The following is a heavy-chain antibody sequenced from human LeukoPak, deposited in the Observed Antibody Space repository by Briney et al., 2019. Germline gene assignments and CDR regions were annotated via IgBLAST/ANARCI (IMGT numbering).Heavy chain of an antibody. V-gene: IGHV1-2*02. CDR2: INPNSGGT. Sequence: ASVKVSCKASGYTFTGYYMYWVRQAPGQGLEWMGWINPNSGGTNYAQKFQGRVTMTRDTSISTAYMELSRLRSDDTAVYYCARERGRIQLWLQYYWGQGTLVTVSS. D-gene: IGHD5-18*01. CDR1: GYTFTGYY. CDR3: ARERGRIQLWLQYY. J-gene: IGHJ4*02.